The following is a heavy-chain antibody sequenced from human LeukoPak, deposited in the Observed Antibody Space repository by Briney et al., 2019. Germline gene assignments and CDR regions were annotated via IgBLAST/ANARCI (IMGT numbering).Heavy chain of an antibody. CDR3: ARPYPENDSTSCPFDY. J-gene: IGHJ4*02. D-gene: IGHD2-2*01. V-gene: IGHV4-34*01. Sequence: PSETLSVTCAVHGGSFINYYWSSIRQPPGKGLEWIGEINHSGSTNYNPSLKSRVTISVDTSKNQFSLKLSSVTAADTAVYYCARPYPENDSTSCPFDYWGQGTLVTVSS. CDR2: INHSGST. CDR1: GGSFINYY.